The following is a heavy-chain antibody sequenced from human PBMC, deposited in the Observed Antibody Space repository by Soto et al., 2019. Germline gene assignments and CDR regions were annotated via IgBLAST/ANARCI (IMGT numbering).Heavy chain of an antibody. CDR2: IYYSGST. D-gene: IGHD4-17*01. V-gene: IGHV4-39*01. Sequence: SETLSLTCTVSGGSISSSSYYWGWIRQPPGKGLGWIGSIYYSGSTYYNPSLKSRVTISVDTSKNQFSLKLSSVTAADTAVYYCARNYGGNSDPWGQGTLVTVSS. CDR3: ARNYGGNSDP. J-gene: IGHJ5*02. CDR1: GGSISSSSYY.